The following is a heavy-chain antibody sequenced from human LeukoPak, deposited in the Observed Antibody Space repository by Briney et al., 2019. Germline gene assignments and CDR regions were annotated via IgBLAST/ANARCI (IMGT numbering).Heavy chain of an antibody. J-gene: IGHJ4*02. D-gene: IGHD6-13*01. V-gene: IGHV3-30-3*01. CDR3: ARVKRPGLAAAGTFDY. CDR2: ISYDGSNK. Sequence: PGRSLRLSCAASGFTFSSYAMHWVRQAPGKGLEGVAVISYDGSNKYYADSVKGRFTISRDNSKNTLYLQMNSPRAEDTAVYYCARVKRPGLAAAGTFDYWGQGTLVTVSS. CDR1: GFTFSSYA.